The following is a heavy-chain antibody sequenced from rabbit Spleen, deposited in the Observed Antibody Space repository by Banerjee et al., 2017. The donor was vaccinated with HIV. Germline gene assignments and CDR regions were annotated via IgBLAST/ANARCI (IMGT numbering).Heavy chain of an antibody. Sequence: QEQLVESGGGLVQPEGSLTLTCTASGVSFSGSSYMCWVRQAPGKGLEWIACIETGSSGFTYFATWAKGRFTISKTSSTTVTLQVTSLTAADTATYFCARDTSSSFSSYGMDLWGQGTLVTVS. CDR2: IETGSSGFT. J-gene: IGHJ6*01. D-gene: IGHD1-1*01. CDR3: ARDTSSSFSSYGMDL. V-gene: IGHV1S45*01. CDR1: GVSFSGSSY.